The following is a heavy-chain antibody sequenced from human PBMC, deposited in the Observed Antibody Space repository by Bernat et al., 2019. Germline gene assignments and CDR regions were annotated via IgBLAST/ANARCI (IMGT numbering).Heavy chain of an antibody. CDR1: GGSISSYY. CDR2: IYYSGST. J-gene: IGHJ5*02. D-gene: IGHD2-2*01. Sequence: QVQLQESGPGLVKPLETLSLSCTVSGGSISSYYWSWIRQPPGKGLEWIGYIYYSGSTNYNPSLQSRVTISEDTSKNLFSLKLSSVTAADTAVYYCARVVPAAKWFDHWGQGTLVTVSS. CDR3: ARVVPAAKWFDH. V-gene: IGHV4-59*01.